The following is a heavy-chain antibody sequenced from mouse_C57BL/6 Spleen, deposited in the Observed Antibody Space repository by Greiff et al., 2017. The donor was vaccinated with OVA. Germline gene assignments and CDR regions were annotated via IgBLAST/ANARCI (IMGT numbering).Heavy chain of an antibody. J-gene: IGHJ2*01. V-gene: IGHV1-80*01. CDR2: IYPGDGDT. Sequence: VKLVESGAELVKPGASVKISCKASGYAFSSYWMNWVKQRPGKGLEWIGQIYPGDGDTNYNGKFKGKATLTADKSSSTAYMQLSSLTSEDSAVYFCARKAEIYFDYWGQGTTLTVSS. CDR1: GYAFSSYW. CDR3: ARKAEIYFDY. D-gene: IGHD3-2*02.